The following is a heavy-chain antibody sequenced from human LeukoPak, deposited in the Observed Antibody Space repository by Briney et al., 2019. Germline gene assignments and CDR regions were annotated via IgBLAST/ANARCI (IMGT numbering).Heavy chain of an antibody. J-gene: IGHJ3*02. D-gene: IGHD1-26*01. V-gene: IGHV4-59*01. Sequence: SETLSLTCTVSGGSISSYYWSWLRQPPGKGLEWIGYIYYSGSTNYNPSLTSRVTISVDTSKNQFSLKLSSVTAADTAVYYCAGGGSGSYYYPVAFDIWGQGTMVTVSS. CDR3: AGGGSGSYYYPVAFDI. CDR2: IYYSGST. CDR1: GGSISSYY.